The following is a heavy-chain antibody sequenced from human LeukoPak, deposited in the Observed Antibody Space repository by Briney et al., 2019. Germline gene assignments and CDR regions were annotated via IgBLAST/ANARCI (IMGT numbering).Heavy chain of an antibody. V-gene: IGHV3-15*01. CDR1: GFTFSNAW. CDR2: TKSKTDGGTT. D-gene: IGHD6-19*01. J-gene: IGHJ4*02. CDR3: TTASIAVARRRVY. Sequence: GGSLRLSCAASGFTFSNAWMSWVRQAPGRGLEWVGRTKSKTDGGTTDYAAPVKGRFTISRDDSKNTLYLQMNSLKTEDTAVYYCTTASIAVARRRVYWGQGTLVTVSA.